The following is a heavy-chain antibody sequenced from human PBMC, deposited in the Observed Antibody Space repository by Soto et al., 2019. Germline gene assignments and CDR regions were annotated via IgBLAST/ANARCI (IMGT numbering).Heavy chain of an antibody. J-gene: IGHJ4*02. CDR3: GGHWYNY. D-gene: IGHD1-20*01. CDR2: ISVPGGSA. CDR1: GFTFSSSA. V-gene: IGHV3-23*01. Sequence: GSLRLSCAASGFTFSSSAMSWVRQAPGKGLEWVSLISVPGGSANYADSVRGRFTISIDNSKNTVYLQMNSLRAEVTAVYYCGGHWYNYWGQGTLVTVSS.